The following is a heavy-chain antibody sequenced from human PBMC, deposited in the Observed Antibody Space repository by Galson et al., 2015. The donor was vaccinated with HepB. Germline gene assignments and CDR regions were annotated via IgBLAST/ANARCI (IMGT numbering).Heavy chain of an antibody. J-gene: IGHJ4*02. V-gene: IGHV3-21*01. CDR1: GFTFSDFA. CDR2: ISSFRGNK. Sequence: SLRLSCAASGFTFSDFAMNWVRQAPGRGLEWVSSISSFRGNKYYADSIQGRFTISRDNAKNSLYLQMDSLRAEDTAVYYCARTQHHSRFYSFDFWGQGALVTVSS. CDR3: ARTQHHSRFYSFDF. D-gene: IGHD1-14*01.